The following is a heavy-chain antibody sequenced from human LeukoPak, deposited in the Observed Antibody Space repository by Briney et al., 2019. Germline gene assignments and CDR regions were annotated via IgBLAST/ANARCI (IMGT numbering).Heavy chain of an antibody. D-gene: IGHD3-10*01. CDR1: GFTLSSNY. J-gene: IGHJ6*02. V-gene: IGHV3-66*01. CDR3: ARDSRGSGSYYYYYGMDV. Sequence: LGGSLRLSCAASGFTLSSNYMSWVRQAPGKGLEWVSVIYSGGSTYYADSVKGRFTISRDNSKNTLYLQMNSLRAEDTAVYYCARDSRGSGSYYYYYGMDVWGQGTTVTVSS. CDR2: IYSGGST.